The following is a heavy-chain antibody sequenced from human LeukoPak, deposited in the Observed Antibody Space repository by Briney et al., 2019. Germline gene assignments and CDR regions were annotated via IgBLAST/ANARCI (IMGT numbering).Heavy chain of an antibody. CDR3: TRSAYGDYGTA. CDR1: GFTFSGSA. D-gene: IGHD4-17*01. J-gene: IGHJ5*02. Sequence: PGGSLRLSCAASGFTFSGSAMHWVRQASGKGLEGVVRISSKANSYTTAYAAWVKGRFNISRDDSRNTAYLQMNSLKTEETAVYYCTRSAYGDYGTAWGQGTLVTASS. V-gene: IGHV3-73*01. CDR2: ISSKANSYTT.